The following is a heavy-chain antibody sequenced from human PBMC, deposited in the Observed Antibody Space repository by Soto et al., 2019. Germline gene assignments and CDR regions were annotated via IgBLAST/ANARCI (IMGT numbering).Heavy chain of an antibody. CDR1: GASISSFY. Sequence: SETLSLTCTVSGASISSFYWSWIRKSAGKGLEWIGRIYATGTTDYNPSLKSRVMMSVDTPKKQFSLKLRSVTAADTAVYYCVRDGTKTLRDWFDPWGQGISVTVSS. J-gene: IGHJ5*02. CDR2: IYATGTT. CDR3: VRDGTKTLRDWFDP. D-gene: IGHD1-1*01. V-gene: IGHV4-4*07.